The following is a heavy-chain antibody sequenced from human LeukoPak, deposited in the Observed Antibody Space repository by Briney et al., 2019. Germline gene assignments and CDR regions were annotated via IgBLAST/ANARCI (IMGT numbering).Heavy chain of an antibody. D-gene: IGHD6-6*01. CDR3: ARHRAYSSSSPFDY. J-gene: IGHJ4*02. CDR2: IYYTGST. V-gene: IGHV4-59*08. CDR1: GGSISSLY. Sequence: PSETLFLTCSVSGGSISSLYWSWIRQPPGKGLEGIGYIYYTGSTNYNPSLKSRVIMFVDMSKTQFSLRLSSVTAADTAVYYCARHRAYSSSSPFDYWGQGTLVTVSS.